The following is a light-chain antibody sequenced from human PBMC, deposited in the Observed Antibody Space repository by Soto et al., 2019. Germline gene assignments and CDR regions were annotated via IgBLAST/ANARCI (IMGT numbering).Light chain of an antibody. CDR3: TSFTSKSTSV. CDR2: QVS. CDR1: SSDVGGYNF. J-gene: IGLJ1*01. V-gene: IGLV2-14*01. Sequence: QSALTQPASVSGSPGQSITISCTGTSSDVGGYNFVSWYQQHPGKAPKFIIYQVSHRPSGVSSRFSGSKSGNTASLTISGLRAEDEADYYCTSFTSKSTSVFGTGTTVNVL.